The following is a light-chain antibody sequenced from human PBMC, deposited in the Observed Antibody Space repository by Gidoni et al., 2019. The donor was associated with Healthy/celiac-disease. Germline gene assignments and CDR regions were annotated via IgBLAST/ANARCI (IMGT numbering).Light chain of an antibody. Sequence: DIVMTQSPLSLPVTPGEPASLSCRSSQSLLHSNGYNYLDWYLQKPGQSPQLLIYLGSNRASGVPDRFSGSGSGTDFTLKISRVEAEDVGVYYCMQALQGTFGGGTKVEIK. V-gene: IGKV2-28*01. J-gene: IGKJ4*01. CDR1: QSLLHSNGYNY. CDR3: MQALQGT. CDR2: LGS.